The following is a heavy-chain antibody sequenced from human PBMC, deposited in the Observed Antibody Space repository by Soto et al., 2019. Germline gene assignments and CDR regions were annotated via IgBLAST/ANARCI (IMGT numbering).Heavy chain of an antibody. D-gene: IGHD3-10*01. Sequence: ASVKVSCNASGYTFTTYGISWVRHSPGEGIDVLGWINTHNGNTNYAQNLQRRVFMTADTSTNTAYMELRSLRSDDTAIYYCTREGSAPYYYYGMDAWGQGTTVTVSS. CDR3: TREGSAPYYYYGMDA. CDR2: INTHNGNT. J-gene: IGHJ6*02. CDR1: GYTFTTYG. V-gene: IGHV1-18*01.